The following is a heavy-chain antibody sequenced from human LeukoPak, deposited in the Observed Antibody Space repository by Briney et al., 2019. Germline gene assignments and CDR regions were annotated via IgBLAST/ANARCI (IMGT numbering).Heavy chain of an antibody. CDR3: ARVGYYYDSSGYYPKLDY. CDR1: GGSISNYY. D-gene: IGHD3-22*01. V-gene: IGHV4-59*01. Sequence: SETLSLTCTVSGGSISNYYWSWIRQPPGKGLEWIGYIYYSETTNYNPSLKSRVTISVDTSKNQFSLKLSSVTAADTAVYYCARVGYYYDSSGYYPKLDYWGQGTLVTVSS. CDR2: IYYSETT. J-gene: IGHJ4*02.